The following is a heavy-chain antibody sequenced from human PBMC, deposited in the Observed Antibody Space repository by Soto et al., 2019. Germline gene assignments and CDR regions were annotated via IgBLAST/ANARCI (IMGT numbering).Heavy chain of an antibody. CDR1: EFTFSNAW. V-gene: IGHV3-15*01. CDR3: ATCGGDCYLNY. Sequence: PVGSPRLSCAASEFTFSNAWMNWVSQTPGKGLEWVGRIKSKSIGGTINYAAPVKGRFTISRDDSGNTLYLQMNSLKTEDTAVYYCATCGGDCYLNYWGQGALVTVSS. J-gene: IGHJ4*02. D-gene: IGHD2-21*02. CDR2: IKSKSIGGTI.